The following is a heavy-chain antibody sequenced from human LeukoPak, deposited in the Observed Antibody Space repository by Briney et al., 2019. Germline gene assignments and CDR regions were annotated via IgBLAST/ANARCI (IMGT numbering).Heavy chain of an antibody. CDR3: ARGDLASEVFDY. CDR2: IYYSGST. V-gene: IGHV4-30-4*01. CDR1: GGSISSGDYY. J-gene: IGHJ4*02. Sequence: SETLSLTCTVSGGSISSGDYYWSRIRQPPGKGLEWIGYIYYSGSTYYNPSLKSRVTISVDTSKNQFSLKLSSVTAADTAVYYCARGDLASEVFDYWGQGTLVTVSS. D-gene: IGHD2-21*02.